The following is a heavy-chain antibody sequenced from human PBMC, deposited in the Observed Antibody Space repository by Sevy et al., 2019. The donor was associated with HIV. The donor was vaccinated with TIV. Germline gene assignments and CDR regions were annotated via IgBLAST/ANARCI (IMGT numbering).Heavy chain of an antibody. D-gene: IGHD6-19*01. Sequence: GGSLRLSCAASGFTFSTFVMHWVRQAPGKGLEWVADISFDGSNKYYAESVKGRLTISRDNSRNMFYLQMNSLRDEDTAVYYCARDAPGVTVAGHFDYWGQGTRVTVSS. J-gene: IGHJ4*02. CDR1: GFTFSTFV. CDR2: ISFDGSNK. CDR3: ARDAPGVTVAGHFDY. V-gene: IGHV3-30-3*01.